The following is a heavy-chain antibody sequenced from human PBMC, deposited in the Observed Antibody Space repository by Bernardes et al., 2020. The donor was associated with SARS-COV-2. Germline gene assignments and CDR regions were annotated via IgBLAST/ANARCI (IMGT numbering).Heavy chain of an antibody. V-gene: IGHV3-74*01. CDR2: ISSDGSST. Sequence: GGSLRLSCAASGFTFSSYWMHWVRQVPGKGLVWVSRISSDGSSTSYADSVKGRFTISRDNAKNTLYLQMNSLGAEDTAVYYCARKLDSGSYYGDLGYWGQGTLVTVSS. CDR3: ARKLDSGSYYGDLGY. J-gene: IGHJ4*02. D-gene: IGHD1-26*01. CDR1: GFTFSSYW.